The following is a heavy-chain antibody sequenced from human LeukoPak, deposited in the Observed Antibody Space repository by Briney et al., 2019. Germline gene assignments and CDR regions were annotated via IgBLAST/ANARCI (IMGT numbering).Heavy chain of an antibody. V-gene: IGHV4-39*01. CDR3: ARQGAGEVVVVPAAMLNFDY. CDR2: IYYSGST. CDR1: GGSISSSSYY. J-gene: IGHJ4*02. D-gene: IGHD2-2*01. Sequence: SETLSLTCTVSGGSISSSSYYWGWIRQPPGKGLEWIGSIYYSGSTYYNPSLQRRVTISVDTSKNQFSLKLSSVTAAATAVYYCARQGAGEVVVVPAAMLNFDYWGQGTLVTVSS.